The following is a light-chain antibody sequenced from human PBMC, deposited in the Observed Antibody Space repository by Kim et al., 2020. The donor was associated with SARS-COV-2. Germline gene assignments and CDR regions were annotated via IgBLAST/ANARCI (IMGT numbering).Light chain of an antibody. Sequence: TETISCARSSGSIASNDVQWYQQRPGSAPTTVIYEDNQRPSGVPDRFSGSIDSSSNSASLTISGLKTEDEADYYCQSYDSSNQGVVFGGGTQLTVL. V-gene: IGLV6-57*03. CDR1: SGSIASND. CDR3: QSYDSSNQGVV. J-gene: IGLJ2*01. CDR2: EDN.